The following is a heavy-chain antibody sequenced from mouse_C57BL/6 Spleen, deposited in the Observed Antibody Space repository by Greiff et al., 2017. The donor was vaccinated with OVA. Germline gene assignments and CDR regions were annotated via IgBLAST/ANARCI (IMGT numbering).Heavy chain of an antibody. Sequence: EVQLQQSGPELVKPGASVKISCKASGYTFTDYYMNWVKQSHGKSLEWIGDINPNNGGTSYNQKFKGKATLTVDKSSSTAYMELRSLTSEDSAVYYCARWGLGAMDYWGQGTSVTVSS. J-gene: IGHJ4*01. CDR1: GYTFTDYY. V-gene: IGHV1-26*01. CDR3: ARWGLGAMDY. CDR2: INPNNGGT.